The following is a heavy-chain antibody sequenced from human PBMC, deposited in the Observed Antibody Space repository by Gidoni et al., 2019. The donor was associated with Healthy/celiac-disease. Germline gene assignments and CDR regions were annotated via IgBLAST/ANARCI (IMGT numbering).Heavy chain of an antibody. Sequence: QVQLVQSGAEVKKPGSSVTVSCKASGGTFSSYAISWVRQARGQGLEWMGRIIPILVIANYAQKFQGRVTITADKSTSTAYMELSSLRSEDTAVYYCARGIAVAGTGWYYFDYWGQGTLVTVSS. CDR1: GGTFSSYA. V-gene: IGHV1-69*09. CDR2: IIPILVIA. J-gene: IGHJ4*02. D-gene: IGHD6-19*01. CDR3: ARGIAVAGTGWYYFDY.